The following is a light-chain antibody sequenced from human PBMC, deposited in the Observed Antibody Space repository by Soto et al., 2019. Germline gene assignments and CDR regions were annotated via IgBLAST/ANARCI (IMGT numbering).Light chain of an antibody. J-gene: IGLJ1*01. CDR1: NRDVGSYNL. V-gene: IGLV2-23*02. CDR2: DVT. Sequence: QSVLTQPASVSGSPGQSITISCTGTNRDVGSYNLVSWYQQRPGKAPKLMIHDVTERPSGVPDRFSGSKSGNTASLTTSGLQAEDEAEYFCCSFAGGLFVFGTGTKVTVL. CDR3: CSFAGGLFV.